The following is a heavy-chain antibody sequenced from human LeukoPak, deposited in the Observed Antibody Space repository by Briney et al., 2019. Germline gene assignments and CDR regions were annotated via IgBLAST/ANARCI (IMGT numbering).Heavy chain of an antibody. CDR2: IKHDASEI. D-gene: IGHD6-19*01. J-gene: IGHJ4*02. CDR3: ARDGKAVGLDY. Sequence: GGSLRLSCAASGFNLRSFWMSWVRQAPGKGLEWMANIKHDASEIYYVDSVKGRFTISRDNAKNSLYLQMNSLRAEGTAVYYCARDGKAVGLDYWGQGALVTVSS. CDR1: GFNLRSFW. V-gene: IGHV3-7*01.